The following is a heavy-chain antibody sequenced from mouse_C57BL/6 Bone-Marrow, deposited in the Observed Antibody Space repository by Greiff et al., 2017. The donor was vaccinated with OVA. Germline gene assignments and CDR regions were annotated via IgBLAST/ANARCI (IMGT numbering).Heavy chain of an antibody. CDR2: FHPYNDDT. Sequence: VQGVESGAELVKPGASVKMSCKASGYTFTTYPIEWMKQNHGKSLEWIGNFHPYNDDTKYNEKFKGKATLTVEKSSSTVYLELSRLTSDDSAVYYCARVLYGYGGAWFAYWGQGTLVTVSA. V-gene: IGHV1-47*01. J-gene: IGHJ3*01. D-gene: IGHD2-2*01. CDR3: ARVLYGYGGAWFAY. CDR1: GYTFTTYP.